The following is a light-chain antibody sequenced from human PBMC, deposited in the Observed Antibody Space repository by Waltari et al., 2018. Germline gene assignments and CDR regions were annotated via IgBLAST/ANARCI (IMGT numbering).Light chain of an antibody. Sequence: SYVLTQPPSVSVAPGKTARINCGGNNIGSKSVHWYQQKPGQAPILVIYDDSDRPSGIPERFSGSNSGNTATLTISRVEAGDEADYFCQVWDSSSDHYVFGTGTKVTVL. CDR2: DDS. V-gene: IGLV3-21*04. J-gene: IGLJ1*01. CDR3: QVWDSSSDHYV. CDR1: NIGSKS.